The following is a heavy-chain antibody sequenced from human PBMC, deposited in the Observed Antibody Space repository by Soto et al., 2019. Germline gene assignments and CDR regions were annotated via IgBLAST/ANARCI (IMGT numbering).Heavy chain of an antibody. CDR1: GGSISSYY. Sequence: PSETLSLTCTVSGGSISSYYWSWIRRPPGKGLEWIGYIYYSGSTNYNPSLKSRVTISVDTSKNQFSLKLSSVTAADTAVYYCARDLGYGGYADYYYGMDVWGQGTTVTGSS. V-gene: IGHV4-59*01. D-gene: IGHD5-12*01. CDR2: IYYSGST. J-gene: IGHJ6*02. CDR3: ARDLGYGGYADYYYGMDV.